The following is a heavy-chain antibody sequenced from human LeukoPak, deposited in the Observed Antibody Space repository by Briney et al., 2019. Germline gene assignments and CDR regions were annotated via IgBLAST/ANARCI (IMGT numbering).Heavy chain of an antibody. CDR2: ISAYNGNT. V-gene: IGHV1-18*01. D-gene: IGHD3-16*01. CDR3: ARDWGVRRDNWFDP. CDR1: GYTFTSYG. J-gene: IGHJ5*02. Sequence: ASVKVSCKASGYTFTSYGISWVRQAPGQGLEWMGWISAYNGNTNYAQELQGRVTMTTDTSTSTAYMELRSLRSDDTAVYYCARDWGVRRDNWFDPWGQGTLVTVSS.